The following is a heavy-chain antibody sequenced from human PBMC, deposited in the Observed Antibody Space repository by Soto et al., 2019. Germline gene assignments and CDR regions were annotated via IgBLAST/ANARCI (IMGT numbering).Heavy chain of an antibody. V-gene: IGHV5-51*01. CDR1: GYSFTSYW. CDR3: ARVCSSTSCPPGKYYYYYGMDV. D-gene: IGHD2-2*01. J-gene: IGHJ6*02. CDR2: IYPGDSDT. Sequence: GESLKISCKGSGYSFTSYWIGWARQMPGKGLEWMGIIYPGDSDTRYSPSFQGQVTISADKSISTAYLQWSSLKASDTAMYYCARVCSSTSCPPGKYYYYYGMDVSSQGTTVTVSS.